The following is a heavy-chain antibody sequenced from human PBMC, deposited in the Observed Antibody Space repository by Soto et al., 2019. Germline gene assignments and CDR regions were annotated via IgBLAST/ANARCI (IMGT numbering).Heavy chain of an antibody. J-gene: IGHJ5*02. V-gene: IGHV4-61*01. CDR3: VRMPVETYMINWFDP. Sequence: SETLSLTCTVFGGSVSNGNYYWSWIRQPPGKGLEWIGYIYYSGSTNYNPSLKSRVSISLDTSKNQFSLRLTSVTAADTAVYYCVRMPVETYMINWFDPWGQGTLVTVS. D-gene: IGHD3-16*01. CDR1: GGSVSNGNYY. CDR2: IYYSGST.